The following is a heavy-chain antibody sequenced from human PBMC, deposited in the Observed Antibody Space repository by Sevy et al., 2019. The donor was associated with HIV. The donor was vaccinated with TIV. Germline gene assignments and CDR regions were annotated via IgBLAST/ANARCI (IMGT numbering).Heavy chain of an antibody. Sequence: GGSLRLSCAASGFTFSNYGIHWVRQAPGKGLEWVAVIWYDGTNKNYADSVKGRFTISRDNSKNTLYLQINSLRAEDTAVYYCAREASGGDYFDYWGQGTLVTVSS. J-gene: IGHJ4*02. CDR1: GFTFSNYG. V-gene: IGHV3-33*01. CDR3: AREASGGDYFDY. D-gene: IGHD3-10*01. CDR2: IWYDGTNK.